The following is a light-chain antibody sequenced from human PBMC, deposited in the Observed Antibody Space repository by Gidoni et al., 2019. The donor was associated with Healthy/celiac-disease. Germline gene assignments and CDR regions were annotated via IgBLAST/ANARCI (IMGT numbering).Light chain of an antibody. CDR3: MQALQSLT. J-gene: IGKJ4*01. CDR1: QSLLHTNGYNY. CDR2: LGS. Sequence: DMFLTHPQLPLPVTPGEPASTPCRSSQSLLHTNGYNYLDWYLQKPGQSPMLLIYLGSNRASGVPARFSGSGSGTDFTLKISRVEAEDVGVYYCMQALQSLTFGGGTKVEIK. V-gene: IGKV2-28*01.